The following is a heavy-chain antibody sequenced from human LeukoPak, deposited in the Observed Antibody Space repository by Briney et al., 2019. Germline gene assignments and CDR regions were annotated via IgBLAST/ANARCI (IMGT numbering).Heavy chain of an antibody. V-gene: IGHV1-69*13. CDR3: ARDRTPSYYDFWSGLNWFDP. J-gene: IGHJ5*02. D-gene: IGHD3-3*01. CDR2: IIPIFGTA. Sequence: GASVKVSCKASGGTFSSYAISWVRQAPGQGLEWVGGIIPIFGTANYAQKFQGRVTITADESTSTAYMELSSLRSEDTAVYYCARDRTPSYYDFWSGLNWFDPWGQGTLVTVSS. CDR1: GGTFSSYA.